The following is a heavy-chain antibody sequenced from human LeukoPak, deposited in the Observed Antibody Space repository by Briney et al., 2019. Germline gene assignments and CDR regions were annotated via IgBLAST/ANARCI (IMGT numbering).Heavy chain of an antibody. CDR3: ARDRRRTTVVTEFDP. CDR1: GFTFSSYW. Sequence: GGSLRLSCAASGFTFSSYWMHWVRQAPGKGLVWVSRINSDGSSTSYADSVKGRFTIPRDNAKNTLYLQMNSLRAEDTAVYYCARDRRRTTVVTEFDPWGQGTLVTVSS. D-gene: IGHD4-23*01. J-gene: IGHJ5*02. V-gene: IGHV3-74*01. CDR2: INSDGSST.